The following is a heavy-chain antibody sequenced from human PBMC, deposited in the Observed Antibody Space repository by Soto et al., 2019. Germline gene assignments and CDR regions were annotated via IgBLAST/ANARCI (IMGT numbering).Heavy chain of an antibody. D-gene: IGHD2-8*01. J-gene: IGHJ6*02. Sequence: PGGSLRLSCAASGFTFSIYNMNWVRQAPGMGLEWVSSISSSSSFIYYADSLKGRFTISRDNAKNSLYLQINSLRAEDTAVYYCARVPQWCMHCLDVRGQGTTVTVSS. CDR2: ISSSSSFI. V-gene: IGHV3-21*01. CDR1: GFTFSIYN. CDR3: ARVPQWCMHCLDV.